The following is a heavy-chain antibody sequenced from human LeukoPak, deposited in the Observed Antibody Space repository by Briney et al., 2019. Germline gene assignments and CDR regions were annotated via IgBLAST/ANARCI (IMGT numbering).Heavy chain of an antibody. J-gene: IGHJ4*02. Sequence: GGSLRLSCAASGFDLNTYEMNWVRQAPGKGLEWIADITISGHTKNYADSVKGRFTISRDNAGTSLYLQMNSLRVEDTGVYYWARGDPRADFWGQGTLVTVSS. V-gene: IGHV3-48*03. CDR3: ARGDPRADF. CDR2: ITISGHTK. CDR1: GFDLNTYE.